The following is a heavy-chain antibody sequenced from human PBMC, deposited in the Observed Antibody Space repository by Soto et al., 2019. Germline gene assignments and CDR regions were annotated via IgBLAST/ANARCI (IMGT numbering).Heavy chain of an antibody. J-gene: IGHJ6*02. CDR1: GDSVSSNSAA. CDR3: ARSRVIEYFNYYGIEV. V-gene: IGHV6-1*01. CDR2: TYFRSKWYN. D-gene: IGHD4-4*01. Sequence: PSQTLSLTCGISGDSVSSNSAAWNWIRQSPSRGLEWLGRTYFRSKWYNDYAVSVKSRITISPDTSRNQFSLQLNSVIPEDTAVYYCARSRVIEYFNYYGIEVWGQGTTVTVSS.